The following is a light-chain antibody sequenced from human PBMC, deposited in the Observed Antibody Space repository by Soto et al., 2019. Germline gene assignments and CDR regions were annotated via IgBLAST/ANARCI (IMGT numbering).Light chain of an antibody. CDR3: QQRSEWPRT. Sequence: EIVLTQSPATLSLSPGVRATLSCRASQSISSSLAWYQQKPGQAPRLLIYDASTRATGFPARFSGSGSGTDFTLTIGSLEPEDFAVYYCQQRSEWPRTFGQGTKVEIK. CDR1: QSISSS. J-gene: IGKJ1*01. V-gene: IGKV3-11*01. CDR2: DAS.